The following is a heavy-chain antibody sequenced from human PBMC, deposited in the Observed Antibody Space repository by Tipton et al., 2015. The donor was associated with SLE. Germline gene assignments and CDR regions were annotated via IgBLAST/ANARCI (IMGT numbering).Heavy chain of an antibody. Sequence: TLSLTCTVSGGSISSYYWSWIRRPPGKGLEWIGYIHYSGSTNYNPSLKSRVTISVDTSKNQFSLKLSSVTAADTAVYYCARWAGPTVNFDYWGQGTLVTVSS. CDR3: ARWAGPTVNFDY. D-gene: IGHD4-11*01. V-gene: IGHV4-59*01. CDR2: IHYSGST. J-gene: IGHJ4*02. CDR1: GGSISSYY.